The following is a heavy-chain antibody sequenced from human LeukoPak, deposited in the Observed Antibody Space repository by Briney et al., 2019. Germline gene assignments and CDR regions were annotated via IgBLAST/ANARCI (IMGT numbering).Heavy chain of an antibody. CDR3: ATDRFRNWNDRPYFDY. CDR2: INPSGGST. Sequence: ASVKVSCKASGYTFTSYYMHWVRQAPGQGLEWMGIINPSGGSTTYAQKFQGRVTMTEDTSTDTAYMELSSLRSEDTAVYYCATDRFRNWNDRPYFDYWGQGTLVTVSS. CDR1: GYTFTSYY. D-gene: IGHD1-1*01. J-gene: IGHJ4*02. V-gene: IGHV1-46*01.